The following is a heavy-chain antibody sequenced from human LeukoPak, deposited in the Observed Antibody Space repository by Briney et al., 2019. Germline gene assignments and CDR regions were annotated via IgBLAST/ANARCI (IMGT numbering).Heavy chain of an antibody. V-gene: IGHV3-21*01. CDR2: ITSSSRYV. CDR1: GFSFSTYN. D-gene: IGHD3-22*01. Sequence: TSGGSLRLSCEASGFSFSTYNMNWVRQAPGQRLEWISSITSSSRYVFYADSVRGRFTISRDNTKNSLYLQIDSLRVEDTAVYYCARDPYSGYYGTYYYYYMDVWGKGTTVTVSS. CDR3: ARDPYSGYYGTYYYYYMDV. J-gene: IGHJ6*03.